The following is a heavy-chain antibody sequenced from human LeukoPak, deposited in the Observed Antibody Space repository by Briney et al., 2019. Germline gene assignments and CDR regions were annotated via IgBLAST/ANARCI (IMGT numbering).Heavy chain of an antibody. Sequence: ASVKVSCKASGGTFSSYAISWVRQAPGQGLEWMGRIIPILGIANYAQKFQGRVTITADKSTSTAYMELSSLRSEDTAVYYCAILERPRCCGGDCYLDYWGQGTLVTVSS. CDR2: IIPILGIA. V-gene: IGHV1-69*04. CDR3: AILERPRCCGGDCYLDY. D-gene: IGHD2-21*02. CDR1: GGTFSSYA. J-gene: IGHJ4*02.